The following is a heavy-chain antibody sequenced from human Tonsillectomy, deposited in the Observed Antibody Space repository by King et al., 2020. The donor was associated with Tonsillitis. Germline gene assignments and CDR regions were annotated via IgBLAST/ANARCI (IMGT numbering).Heavy chain of an antibody. CDR3: ARVGSQWFVALDI. Sequence: VQLVESGGGLVQPGGSLRLSCAASGFTFSSYWMNWVRQAPGKGLEWVANIKQDGSEKYYVDSVKGRFTISRDNAKNSLYLQMNSLRDEDTAVYYCARVGSQWFVALDIWGQGTMVTVSS. D-gene: IGHD1-26*01. V-gene: IGHV3-7*01. CDR1: GFTFSSYW. J-gene: IGHJ3*02. CDR2: IKQDGSEK.